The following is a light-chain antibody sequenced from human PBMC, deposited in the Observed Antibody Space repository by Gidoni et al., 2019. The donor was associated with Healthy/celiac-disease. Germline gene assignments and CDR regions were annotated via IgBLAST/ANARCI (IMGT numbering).Light chain of an antibody. Sequence: QSVLTQPPSASGTPGQGVTISCSGSSSNIGSNTVHWYQQLPGTAPKLLIYSNNQRPSGVPDRFSGSKSGTSASLAIGGLQSEDEADYYCAAWDDSLNGWVFGGGTKLTVL. CDR3: AAWDDSLNGWV. CDR1: SSNIGSNT. V-gene: IGLV1-44*01. J-gene: IGLJ3*02. CDR2: SNN.